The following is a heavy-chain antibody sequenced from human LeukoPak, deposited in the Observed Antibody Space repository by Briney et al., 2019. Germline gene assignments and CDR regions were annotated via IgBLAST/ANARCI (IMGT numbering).Heavy chain of an antibody. CDR3: ARVAPYIVVVVAATRVGALDI. CDR2: INRSGST. CDR1: GGSFSGYY. V-gene: IGHV4-34*01. J-gene: IGHJ3*02. D-gene: IGHD2-15*01. Sequence: SETLSLTCAVYGGSFSGYYWSWIRQPPGKGLEWIGEINRSGSTNSNPSLKSRVTISVDTSKNQFSLKLSSVTAADTAVYYCARVAPYIVVVVAATRVGALDIWGQGTMVTVSS.